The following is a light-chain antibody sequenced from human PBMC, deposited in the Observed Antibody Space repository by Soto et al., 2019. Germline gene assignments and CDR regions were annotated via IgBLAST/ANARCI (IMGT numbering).Light chain of an antibody. CDR1: QSLLHSNGYNY. CDR2: LAP. CDR3: MRGLQTVWT. V-gene: IGKV2-28*01. J-gene: IGKJ1*01. Sequence: DIVMTQSPLSLPVTPGEPASISCRSSQSLLHSNGYNYMDWYVQKPGQSPQLMIYLAPNRTSGVRDRCSGSGCGTDCTRNISSVQAEDVGVYYCMRGLQTVWTFGQGTKVEIK.